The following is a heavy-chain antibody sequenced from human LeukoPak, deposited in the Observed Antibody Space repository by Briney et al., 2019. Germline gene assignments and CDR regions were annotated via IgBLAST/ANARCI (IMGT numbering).Heavy chain of an antibody. Sequence: GASVKVSCKASGYTFTGYYMHWVRQAPGQGLEWMGWINPNSGGTNYAQKFQGRVTMTRDTSISTAYMELSRLRSDDTAVYYCARVSVWYSSSWYPFDYWGQGTLVTVSS. J-gene: IGHJ4*02. V-gene: IGHV1-2*02. CDR3: ARVSVWYSSSWYPFDY. CDR2: INPNSGGT. CDR1: GYTFTGYY. D-gene: IGHD6-13*01.